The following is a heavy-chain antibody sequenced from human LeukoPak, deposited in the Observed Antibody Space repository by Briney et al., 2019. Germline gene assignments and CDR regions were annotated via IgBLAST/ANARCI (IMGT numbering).Heavy chain of an antibody. V-gene: IGHV3-30*02. J-gene: IGHJ4*02. CDR2: IRSDGSDR. CDR1: GFTFSSYA. CDR3: AKNLFTFDY. D-gene: IGHD3-16*01. Sequence: GGSLRLSCAASGFTFSSYAMHWVRQAPGKGLEWVAFIRSDGSDRYYADSVKGRFTISRDNSKNTLYLQMNSLRAEDTAIYYCAKNLFTFDYWGQGTLVTVSS.